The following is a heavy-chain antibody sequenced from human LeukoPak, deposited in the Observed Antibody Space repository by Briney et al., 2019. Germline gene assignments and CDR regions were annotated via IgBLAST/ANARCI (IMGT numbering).Heavy chain of an antibody. CDR1: GYTLTELS. V-gene: IGHV1-24*01. J-gene: IGHJ3*02. CDR2: FDPEDGET. D-gene: IGHD4-23*01. CDR3: ASTPPLTTVVTPGVLAFDI. Sequence: GASVKVSCKVSGYTLTELSMHWVRQAPGKGLEWMGGFDPEDGETIYAQKFQGRVTMTEDTSTDTAHMELSSLRSEDTAVYYCASTPPLTTVVTPGVLAFDIWGQGTMVTVSS.